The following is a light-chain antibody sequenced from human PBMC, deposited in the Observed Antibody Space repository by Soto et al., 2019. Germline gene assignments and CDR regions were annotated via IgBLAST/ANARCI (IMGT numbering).Light chain of an antibody. CDR3: QQYNNWPPAWT. CDR2: GAS. V-gene: IGKV3-15*01. J-gene: IGKJ1*01. CDR1: QSVRSN. Sequence: EIVMTQSPATLSVSPGERATLSCRASQSVRSNLAWYQQKPGQSPRLLIYGASTRATGIPARFSGSGSGTQFTLTISSLQSEDFAVYYCQQYNNWPPAWTFGQETKVDIE.